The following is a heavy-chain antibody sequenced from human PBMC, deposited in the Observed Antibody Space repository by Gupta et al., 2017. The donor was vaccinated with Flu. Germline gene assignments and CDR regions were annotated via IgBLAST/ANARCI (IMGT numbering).Heavy chain of an antibody. CDR3: AREEAVTRGYYYYGMDV. CDR1: G. V-gene: IGHV1-18*01. D-gene: IGHD3-10*01. Sequence: GISWVRQAPEQGLEWMGWISAYNGNTNYAQKLQGRVTMTTDTSTSTAYMELRSLRSDDTAVYYCAREEAVTRGYYYYGMDVWGQGTTVTVSS. J-gene: IGHJ6*02. CDR2: ISAYNGNT.